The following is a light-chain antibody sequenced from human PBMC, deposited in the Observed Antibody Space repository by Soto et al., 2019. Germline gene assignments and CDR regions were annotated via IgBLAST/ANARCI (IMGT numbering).Light chain of an antibody. Sequence: ELVMTQSQATLSVSPGERATLSCRASQTLGSNVAWYQQKPGQAHRLLIYDASTTASGAPARFSGSGSGTEFTLTLTCLQSEDCALYYCQHYNTWPLSFGGGTKVEI. CDR3: QHYNTWPLS. CDR2: DAS. J-gene: IGKJ4*01. V-gene: IGKV3-15*01. CDR1: QTLGSN.